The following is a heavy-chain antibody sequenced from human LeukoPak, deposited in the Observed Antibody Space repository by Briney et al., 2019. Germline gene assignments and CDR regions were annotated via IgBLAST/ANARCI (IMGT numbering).Heavy chain of an antibody. CDR2: ISGSGGST. J-gene: IGHJ4*02. CDR3: VKAYTTSGTYSEP. D-gene: IGHD1-1*01. V-gene: IGHV3-23*01. Sequence: GGSLRLSCAASGFTFSTYAMTWVRQAQGKGLEWVSVISGSGGSTYYADSAKGRFTISRDNSKNTVYLQMNSLRAEDTALYYCVKAYTTSGTYSEPWGQGTLVTVSS. CDR1: GFTFSTYA.